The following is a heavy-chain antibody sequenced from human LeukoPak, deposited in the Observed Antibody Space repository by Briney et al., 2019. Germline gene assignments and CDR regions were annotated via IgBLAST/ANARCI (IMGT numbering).Heavy chain of an antibody. CDR1: GESMIGHY. D-gene: IGHD3-10*01. V-gene: IGHV4-34*01. CDR3: VRATANGSGRAYDH. CDR2: IHHSGDT. Sequence: PSETLSLTCAVYGESMIGHYWTWIRQPPGKRLDWIGEIHHSGDTNSNPSLKNRVTMSIDMSKNQFSLKVKSVTAADTAVYYCVRATANGSGRAYDHWAQGNLVPVSS. J-gene: IGHJ4*02.